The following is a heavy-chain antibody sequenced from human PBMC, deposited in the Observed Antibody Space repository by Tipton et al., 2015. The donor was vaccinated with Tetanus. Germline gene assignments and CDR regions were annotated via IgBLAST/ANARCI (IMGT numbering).Heavy chain of an antibody. J-gene: IGHJ5*02. Sequence: TLSLTCAVYGGSFSGYYWSWIRQPPGKGLEWIGEINHSGSTNYNPSLKSRVTISVDTSKNQFSLKLSSVTAADTAVYYCARAGSVTVGFDPWGQGTLVTVSP. V-gene: IGHV4-34*01. CDR2: INHSGST. CDR1: GGSFSGYY. D-gene: IGHD2-15*01. CDR3: ARAGSVTVGFDP.